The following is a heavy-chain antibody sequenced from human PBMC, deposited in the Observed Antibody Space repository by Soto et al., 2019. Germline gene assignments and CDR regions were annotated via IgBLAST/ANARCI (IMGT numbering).Heavy chain of an antibody. CDR2: ISAYNGNT. CDR3: AFIGGYCSGGSCYSEYYYGMDV. CDR1: GYIFTSYY. Sequence: GASVKVSCKASGYIFTSYYIHWVRQAPGQGLEWMGWISAYNGNTNYAQKLQGRVTMTTDTSTSTAYMELRSLRSDDTAVYYCAFIGGYCSGGSCYSEYYYGMDVWGQGTTVTVSS. J-gene: IGHJ6*02. D-gene: IGHD2-15*01. V-gene: IGHV1-18*04.